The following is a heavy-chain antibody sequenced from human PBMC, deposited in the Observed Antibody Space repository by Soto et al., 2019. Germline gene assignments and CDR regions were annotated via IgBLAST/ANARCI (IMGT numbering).Heavy chain of an antibody. CDR3: VKDRERNPLYYYYYGLDV. J-gene: IGHJ6*02. V-gene: IGHV3-23*01. D-gene: IGHD1-1*01. CDR1: GFTFRSYG. Sequence: PGGSLRLSCAASGFTFRSYGMSWVRQAPGKGLEWVSAISGSAGSTYYADSVKGRFTISRDNSKNTLYLQMNSLRAEDTAVYYCVKDRERNPLYYYYYGLDVWGQGTTVTVSS. CDR2: ISGSAGST.